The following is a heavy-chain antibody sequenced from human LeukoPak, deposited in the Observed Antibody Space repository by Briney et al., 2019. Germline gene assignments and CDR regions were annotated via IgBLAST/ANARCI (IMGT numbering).Heavy chain of an antibody. J-gene: IGHJ4*02. CDR3: ARDVDTAMEMYFDN. Sequence: SETLSLTCTVSGDSINSRSYYWGWIRQPPGKGLEWIGSIYYSGITYYNPSLKSRVTMSVDTSKNQLSLRLTSVTAADTAIYYCARDVDTAMEMYFDNWGQGTLVTVSS. CDR1: GDSINSRSYY. V-gene: IGHV4-39*07. D-gene: IGHD5-18*01. CDR2: IYYSGIT.